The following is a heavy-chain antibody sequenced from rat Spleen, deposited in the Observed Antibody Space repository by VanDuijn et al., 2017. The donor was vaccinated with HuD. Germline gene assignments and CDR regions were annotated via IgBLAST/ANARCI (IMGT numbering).Heavy chain of an antibody. Sequence: EVQLQESGPGLVKPSQSLSLTCSVTAYSITSNYWGWIRKFPGNKLEWMGYINSAGSTVYNPSLKSRISITRDTSKNQFFLQVNSVSTEDTATYYCTRDEPNNIGTTWFAYWGQGTLVTVSS. CDR2: INSAGST. V-gene: IGHV3-3*01. D-gene: IGHD1-5*01. CDR3: TRDEPNNIGTTWFAY. CDR1: AYSITSNY. J-gene: IGHJ3*01.